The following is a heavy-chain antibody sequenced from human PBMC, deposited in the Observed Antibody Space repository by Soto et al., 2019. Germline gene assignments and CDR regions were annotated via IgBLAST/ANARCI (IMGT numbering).Heavy chain of an antibody. Sequence: EVQLVESGGGLVQPGGSLRLSCAASGFTFSSNWMHWVRQGPGKGLVWVSRIDNDGSSRDYADSVKGRFTISRDNAKNQAYLEIGSLRAEDKAVYYFVTGSGWYSPDYWGQGTLVTVSS. CDR1: GFTFSSNW. V-gene: IGHV3-74*01. D-gene: IGHD6-19*01. CDR2: IDNDGSSR. CDR3: VTGSGWYSPDY. J-gene: IGHJ4*02.